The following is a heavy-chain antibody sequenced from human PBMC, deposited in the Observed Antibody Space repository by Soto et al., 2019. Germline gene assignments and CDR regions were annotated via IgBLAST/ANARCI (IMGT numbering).Heavy chain of an antibody. V-gene: IGHV3-30*18. Sequence: QVQLVESGGGVVQPGESLRLSCAASGFTFTNYAMDWVRQAPGKGLEWVALVSYDGTDKDYVDSVKGRFTISRDNSKKTLYLQMNSLRPEDTAVYYCAKVKASGDNGHLFDIWGQGTMVTVSS. CDR3: AKVKASGDNGHLFDI. CDR1: GFTFTNYA. CDR2: VSYDGTDK. D-gene: IGHD4-17*01. J-gene: IGHJ3*02.